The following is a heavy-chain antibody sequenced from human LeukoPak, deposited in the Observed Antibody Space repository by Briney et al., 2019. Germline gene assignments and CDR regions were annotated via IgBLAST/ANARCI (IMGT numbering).Heavy chain of an antibody. D-gene: IGHD6-19*01. Sequence: PSETLSLTCTVSGGSISSSSYYWGWIRQPPGKGLEWIGSIYYSGSTYYNPSLKSRVTISVGTSKNQFSLKLSSVTAADTAVYYCASLQWLGYYYYMDVWGKGTAVTISS. V-gene: IGHV4-39*01. CDR1: GGSISSSSYY. CDR2: IYYSGST. J-gene: IGHJ6*03. CDR3: ASLQWLGYYYYMDV.